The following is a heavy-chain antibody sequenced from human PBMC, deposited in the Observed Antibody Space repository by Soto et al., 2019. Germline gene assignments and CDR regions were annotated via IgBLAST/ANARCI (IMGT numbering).Heavy chain of an antibody. J-gene: IGHJ4*02. D-gene: IGHD3-10*01. CDR1: GGSISSGGYY. Sequence: QVQLQESGPGLVKPSQTLSLTCTVSGGSISSGGYYWSWIRQHPGKGLEWIGYIYYSGSTYYNPSLKRRVTIPVDTSKNQFSLKLSSVTAADTAVYYWEGREASYGSGFDYWGQGTLVTVSS. CDR2: IYYSGST. V-gene: IGHV4-31*03. CDR3: EGREASYGSGFDY.